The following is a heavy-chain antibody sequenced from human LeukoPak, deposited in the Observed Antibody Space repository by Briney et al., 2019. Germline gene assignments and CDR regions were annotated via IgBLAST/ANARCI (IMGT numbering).Heavy chain of an antibody. J-gene: IGHJ5*02. D-gene: IGHD4-11*01. Sequence: SVKVSCKASGGTFSSYAISWVRQAPGQGLEWMGRINPILGTAKYAQKFQGRVTMTADKFTSTAYMELSSLRFEDTAMFYCARDADYSNWFDPWGQGTLVIVSS. CDR3: ARDADYSNWFDP. CDR2: INPILGTA. V-gene: IGHV1-69*04. CDR1: GGTFSSYA.